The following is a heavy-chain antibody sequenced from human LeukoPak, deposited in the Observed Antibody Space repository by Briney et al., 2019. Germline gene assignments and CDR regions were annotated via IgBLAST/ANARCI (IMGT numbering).Heavy chain of an antibody. CDR1: GYTFTGYY. V-gene: IGHV1-8*02. J-gene: IGHJ4*02. D-gene: IGHD6-13*01. CDR2: MNPNSGNT. Sequence: ASVKVSCKASGYTFTGYYMHWVRQAPGQGLEWMGWMNPNSGNTGYAQKFQGRVTMTRNTSISTAYMELSSLRSEDTAVYYCARGPGYSTLGWGQGTLVTVSS. CDR3: ARGPGYSTLG.